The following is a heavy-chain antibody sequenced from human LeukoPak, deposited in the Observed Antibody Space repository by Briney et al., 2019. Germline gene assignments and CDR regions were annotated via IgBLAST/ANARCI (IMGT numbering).Heavy chain of an antibody. Sequence: GGSLRLSCAAPGFTFSSYGMHWVRQAPGKGLEWVAFIRYDGSNKYYADSVKGRFTISRDNSKNTLYLQMNSLRAEDTAVYYCAKDSGISAWSDAFDIWGQGTMVTVSS. V-gene: IGHV3-30*02. CDR3: AKDSGISAWSDAFDI. CDR2: IRYDGSNK. CDR1: GFTFSSYG. J-gene: IGHJ3*02. D-gene: IGHD6-19*01.